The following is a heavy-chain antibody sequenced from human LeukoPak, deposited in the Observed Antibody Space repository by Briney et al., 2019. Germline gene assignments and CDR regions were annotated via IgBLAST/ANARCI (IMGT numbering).Heavy chain of an antibody. V-gene: IGHV3-30*18. J-gene: IGHJ5*02. Sequence: GGSLRLSCAASGFTFSSYGMHWVRQAPGKGLEWVAVISYDGSNKYYADSVKGRFTISRDNSRNTLYLQMNSLRAEDTAVYYCAKGHDYDLNWFDPWGQGTLVTVSS. D-gene: IGHD4-17*01. CDR2: ISYDGSNK. CDR1: GFTFSSYG. CDR3: AKGHDYDLNWFDP.